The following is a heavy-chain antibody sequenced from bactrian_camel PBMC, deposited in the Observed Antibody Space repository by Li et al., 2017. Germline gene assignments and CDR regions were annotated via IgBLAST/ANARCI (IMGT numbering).Heavy chain of an antibody. V-gene: IGHV3S40*01. CDR3: VKYVVPGNY. Sequence: VQLVESGGGLVQPGGSLRLSCAASGLTRRPKHISWVRQAPGKGLEWVSFINEGADTTYYIDSVKGRFTISRDNAKKTLYLQLNSLKTEDTAMYYCVKYVVPGNYWGQGTQVTVS. J-gene: IGHJ4*01. CDR1: GLTRRPKH. CDR2: INEGADTT.